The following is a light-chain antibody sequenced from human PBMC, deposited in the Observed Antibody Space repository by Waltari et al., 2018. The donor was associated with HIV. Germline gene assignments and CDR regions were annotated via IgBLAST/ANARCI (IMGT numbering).Light chain of an antibody. J-gene: IGLJ2*01. CDR3: SSYAGSNKLV. Sequence: QSALTQPPSASGSPGQSVTISCTGTSSDVGGYNYVSWYQQHPGNAPKLIIYEVTERPSGFPDRFPGSKSGNTASLTVSGIQAEDEADYYCSSYAGSNKLVFGGGTKLTVV. CDR1: SSDVGGYNY. CDR2: EVT. V-gene: IGLV2-8*01.